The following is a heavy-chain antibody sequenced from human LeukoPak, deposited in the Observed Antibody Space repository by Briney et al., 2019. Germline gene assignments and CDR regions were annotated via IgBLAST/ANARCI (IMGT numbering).Heavy chain of an antibody. V-gene: IGHV3-21*03. CDR1: GFTFNNYN. Sequence: GGSLRLSCAASGFTFNNYNINWVRQAPGKGLEWVSSITSSSTFKYYVDSVKGRFTIHRANTQSTLYLEMKSLRFEARKVFLRKEFDYWGQGTLVTVSS. CDR3: KEFDY. J-gene: IGHJ4*02. D-gene: IGHD3-3*01. CDR2: ITSSSTFK.